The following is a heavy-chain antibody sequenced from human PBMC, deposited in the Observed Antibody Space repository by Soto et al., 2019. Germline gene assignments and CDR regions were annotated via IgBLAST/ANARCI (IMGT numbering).Heavy chain of an antibody. CDR1: GGSISSGGYY. J-gene: IGHJ6*02. V-gene: IGHV4-31*03. D-gene: IGHD3-3*01. Sequence: SETLSLTCTVSGGSISSGGYYWSWIRQHPGKGLEWIGYIYYSGSTYYNPSLKSRVTISVDTSKNQFSLKLSSVTAAETAVYYCARDGVEGEKSLTYGMDVWGQGTTVTVSS. CDR2: IYYSGST. CDR3: ARDGVEGEKSLTYGMDV.